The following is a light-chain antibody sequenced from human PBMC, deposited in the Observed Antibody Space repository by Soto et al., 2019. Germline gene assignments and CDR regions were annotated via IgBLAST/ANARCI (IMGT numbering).Light chain of an antibody. CDR3: SSYSISDTPYV. V-gene: IGLV2-14*01. CDR1: SVDVGAYDF. J-gene: IGLJ1*01. CDR2: EVS. Sequence: QSALTQPHSVSGSPGQSVTISCTGTSVDVGAYDFVSWYQQHPGKAPKLLIFEVSSRPSGISDRFSGSKSGNTASLTISGLQAEDEADYYCSSYSISDTPYVFGGGTKVTVL.